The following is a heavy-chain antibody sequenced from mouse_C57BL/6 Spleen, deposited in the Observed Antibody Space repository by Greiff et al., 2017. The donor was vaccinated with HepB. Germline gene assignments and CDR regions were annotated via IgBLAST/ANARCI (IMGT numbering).Heavy chain of an antibody. D-gene: IGHD1-1*01. V-gene: IGHV1-59*01. CDR3: ASGLTTVVATDDY. CDR2: IDPSDSYT. J-gene: IGHJ2*01. Sequence: QVQLQQPGAELVRPGTSVKLSCKASGYTFTSYWMHWVKQRPGQGLEWIGVIDPSDSYTNYNQKFKGKATLTVDTSSSTAYMQLSSLTSEDSAVYYCASGLTTVVATDDYWGQGTTLTVSS. CDR1: GYTFTSYW.